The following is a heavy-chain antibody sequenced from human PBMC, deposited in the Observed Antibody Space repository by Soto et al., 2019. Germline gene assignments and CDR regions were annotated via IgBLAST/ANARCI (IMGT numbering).Heavy chain of an antibody. CDR3: ARHDCSGGSCYSITGTFDY. CDR2: IYYSGST. V-gene: IGHV4-39*01. D-gene: IGHD2-15*01. J-gene: IGHJ4*02. Sequence: SETLSLTCTVSGGSISSSSYYWGWIRQPPGKGLEWIGSIYYSGSTYYNPSLKSRVTISVDTSKNQLSLKLSSVTAADTAVYYCARHDCSGGSCYSITGTFDYWGQGTLVTVSS. CDR1: GGSISSSSYY.